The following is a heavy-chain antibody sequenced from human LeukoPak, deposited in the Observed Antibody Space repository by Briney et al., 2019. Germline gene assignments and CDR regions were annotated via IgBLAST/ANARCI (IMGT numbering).Heavy chain of an antibody. CDR2: ISYDGSNK. CDR3: AKVQRLYIAAAGTIFDY. Sequence: GGSLRLSCAASGFTFSSYGMHWVRQAPGKGLEWVAVISYDGSNKYYADSVKGRFTISRDNSKNTLYLQMNSLRAEDTAVYYCAKVQRLYIAAAGTIFDYWGQGTLVTVSS. CDR1: GFTFSSYG. V-gene: IGHV3-30*18. J-gene: IGHJ4*02. D-gene: IGHD6-13*01.